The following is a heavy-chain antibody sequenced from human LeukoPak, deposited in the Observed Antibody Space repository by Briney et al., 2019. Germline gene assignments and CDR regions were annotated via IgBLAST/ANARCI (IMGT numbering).Heavy chain of an antibody. CDR1: GFTFSSYA. Sequence: GGSLRLSCAASGFTFSSYAMSWVRQAPGKGLEWVSAISGSGGSTYYADSVKGRFTISRDNSKNTLYLQMNSLRAEDTAVYYCAEIFGSSWYTSYMDVWGQGTTVTVSS. V-gene: IGHV3-23*01. CDR3: AEIFGSSWYTSYMDV. J-gene: IGHJ6*02. CDR2: ISGSGGST. D-gene: IGHD6-13*01.